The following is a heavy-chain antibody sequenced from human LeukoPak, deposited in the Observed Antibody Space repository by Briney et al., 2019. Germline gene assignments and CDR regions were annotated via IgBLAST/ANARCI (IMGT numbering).Heavy chain of an antibody. D-gene: IGHD4-17*01. CDR2: ISANGGGT. V-gene: IGHV3-23*01. CDR1: GFTFSNYA. J-gene: IGHJ4*02. Sequence: SGGSLRLSCAASGFTFSNYAMSWVRQAPGKGLEWVSAISANGGGTYYADSVKGRFTISRDNSKNTLYLQMNSLKTEDTAVYYCARIRTVTTSQRLFDYWGQGTLVTVSS. CDR3: ARIRTVTTSQRLFDY.